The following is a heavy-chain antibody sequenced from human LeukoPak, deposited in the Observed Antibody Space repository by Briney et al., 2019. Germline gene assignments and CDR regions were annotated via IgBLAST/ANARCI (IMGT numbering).Heavy chain of an antibody. J-gene: IGHJ5*01. V-gene: IGHV4-4*07. CDR3: ARGRNDFWSGDWFDS. CDR2: IYSSGST. CDR1: GGSLSSDS. D-gene: IGHD3-3*01. Sequence: SETQSLTCTVSGGSLSSDSWSWIRQPAGKGLEWIGRIYSSGSTNYSPFLKTRVTMSVDMSTSQFSLNLTSVTAADTAVYYCARGRNDFWSGDWFDSWGQGTLVTVSS.